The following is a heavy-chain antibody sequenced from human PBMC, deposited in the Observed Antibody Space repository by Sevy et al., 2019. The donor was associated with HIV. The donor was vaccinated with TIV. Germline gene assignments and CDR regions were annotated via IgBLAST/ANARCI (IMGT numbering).Heavy chain of an antibody. CDR1: GFTVTSNY. D-gene: IGHD4-17*01. V-gene: IGHV3-66*02. J-gene: IGHJ4*02. Sequence: GGSLRLSCAASGFTVTSNYINWVRQAPGKGLVWVSVIYNDGRTYYADSVKGRFTSSRDNSKNTVYLQMNSLRSEDTSVYYCAREPGGDYYFDYWGQGTLVTVSS. CDR3: AREPGGDYYFDY. CDR2: IYNDGRT.